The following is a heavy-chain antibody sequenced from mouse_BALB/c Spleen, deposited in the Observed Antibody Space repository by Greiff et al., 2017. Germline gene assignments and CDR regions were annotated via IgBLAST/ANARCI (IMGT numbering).Heavy chain of an antibody. Sequence: EVKVEESGGGLVQPGGSRKLSCAASGFTFSSFGMHWVRQAPEKGLEWVAYISSGSSTIYYADTVKGRFTISRDNPKNTLFLQMTSLRSEDTAMYYCARRGDYGSSFDYWGQGTTLTVSS. J-gene: IGHJ2*01. CDR1: GFTFSSFG. CDR3: ARRGDYGSSFDY. CDR2: ISSGSSTI. D-gene: IGHD1-1*01. V-gene: IGHV5-17*02.